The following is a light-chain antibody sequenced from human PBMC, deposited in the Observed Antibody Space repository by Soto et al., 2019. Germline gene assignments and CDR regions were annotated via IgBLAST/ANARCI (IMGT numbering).Light chain of an antibody. J-gene: IGKJ1*01. CDR3: QQYGSSGT. V-gene: IGKV3-20*01. Sequence: EIVLTQSPGSLSLSPGESATLSCRASQSVSNNYLAWYQQKPGQAPRLLIYGASNRATGIPDRFSGTGSATDFTLTISRLEPEDFAVYYCQQYGSSGTFGQGTKVDI. CDR1: QSVSNNY. CDR2: GAS.